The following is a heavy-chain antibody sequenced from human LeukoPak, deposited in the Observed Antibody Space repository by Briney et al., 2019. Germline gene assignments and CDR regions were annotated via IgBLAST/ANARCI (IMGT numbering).Heavy chain of an antibody. CDR1: GFTFSSYA. CDR3: ATHLSGWKERDAFDI. D-gene: IGHD1-26*01. Sequence: PGGSLRLSCAASGFTFSSYAMSWVRQAPGKGLEWVSAISGRGGSTYYADSVKGRFTISRDNSKNTLYLQMNSLRAEDTAVYYCATHLSGWKERDAFDIWGQGTMVTVSS. J-gene: IGHJ3*02. CDR2: ISGRGGST. V-gene: IGHV3-23*01.